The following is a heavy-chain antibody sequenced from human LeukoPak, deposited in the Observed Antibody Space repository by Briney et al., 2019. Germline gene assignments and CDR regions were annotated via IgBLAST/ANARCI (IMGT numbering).Heavy chain of an antibody. V-gene: IGHV1-18*01. CDR3: AREYCSTTRCYMADY. Sequence: GASVKVSCKASGYRFTSYSISWVRQAPGQGLEWMGWISGYNGNTNYAQKLQGRVTMTTDTSTSTAYMELRSLRSDDTAVYYCAREYCSTTRCYMADYWGQGTLVTVSS. CDR1: GYRFTSYS. CDR2: ISGYNGNT. D-gene: IGHD2-2*01. J-gene: IGHJ4*02.